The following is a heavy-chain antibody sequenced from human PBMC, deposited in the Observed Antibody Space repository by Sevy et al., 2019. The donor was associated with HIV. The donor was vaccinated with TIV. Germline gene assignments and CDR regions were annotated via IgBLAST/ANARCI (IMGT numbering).Heavy chain of an antibody. CDR3: ARGLVAGYFYYYVLDV. CDR1: GFTVTNSY. V-gene: IGHV3-53*01. Sequence: GGSLRLSCAASGFTVTNSYMSWVRQAPGKGLEWVSLIYSAGGTYYADSVKGRFTISIDNSKNTLYLQMNSLRVDDTAVYYCARGLVAGYFYYYVLDVWGQGTTVTVSS. J-gene: IGHJ6*02. CDR2: IYSAGGT. D-gene: IGHD2-8*02.